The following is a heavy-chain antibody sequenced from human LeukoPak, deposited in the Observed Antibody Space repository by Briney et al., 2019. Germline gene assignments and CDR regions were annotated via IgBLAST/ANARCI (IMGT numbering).Heavy chain of an antibody. CDR3: VREGVLRAYSYGHHNWFDP. CDR1: GYTFISYY. D-gene: IGHD5-18*01. V-gene: IGHV1-46*03. Sequence: GASVKVSCKASGYTFISYYMHWVRQAPGQGLEWMGIINPSGGDTTYAQKFQGRVTVTRDTSTSTVYMELSSLRSEDTAVYYCVREGVLRAYSYGHHNWFDPWGQGTLVTVSS. CDR2: INPSGGDT. J-gene: IGHJ5*02.